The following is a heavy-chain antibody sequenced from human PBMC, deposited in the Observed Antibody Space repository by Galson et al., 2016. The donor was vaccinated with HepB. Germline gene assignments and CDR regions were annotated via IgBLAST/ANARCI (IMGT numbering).Heavy chain of an antibody. CDR3: ARGMNGMDV. CDR1: GFTFSSYG. J-gene: IGHJ6*02. CDR2: IQPDGAT. V-gene: IGHV3-NL1*01. Sequence: SLRLSCAVSGFTFSSYGMHWVRQAPGKELECVSVIQPDGATHYTDSVKGRFTISRDLSKNTLYFEMNGLRVDDTAVYFCARGMNGMDVWGRGTTVTVSS.